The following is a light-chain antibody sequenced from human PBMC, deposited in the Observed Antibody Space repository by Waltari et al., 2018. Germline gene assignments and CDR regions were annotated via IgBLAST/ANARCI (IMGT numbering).Light chain of an antibody. Sequence: QSALTQPPSASGSPGQSVTISCTGTSSDVGGYNYVSWFQQHPGKAPKLMIYEVTKRPSGVPERFSGSKSGNTASLTVSGLQTDDEADYYCSSYAGSYTYVFGTGTKVTVL. CDR2: EVT. V-gene: IGLV2-8*01. CDR3: SSYAGSYTYV. J-gene: IGLJ1*01. CDR1: SSDVGGYNY.